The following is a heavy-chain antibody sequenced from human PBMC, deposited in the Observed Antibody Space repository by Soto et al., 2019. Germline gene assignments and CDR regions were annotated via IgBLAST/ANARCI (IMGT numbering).Heavy chain of an antibody. Sequence: PGGSLRLSCAASGFTFSSYGMHWVRQAPGKGLEWVAVISYDGSNKYYADSVKGRFTISRDNSKNTLYLQMNSLRAEDTAVYYCASGYGSGHYFDYWGQGTLVTVSS. D-gene: IGHD3-10*01. CDR3: ASGYGSGHYFDY. V-gene: IGHV3-30*03. CDR1: GFTFSSYG. J-gene: IGHJ4*02. CDR2: ISYDGSNK.